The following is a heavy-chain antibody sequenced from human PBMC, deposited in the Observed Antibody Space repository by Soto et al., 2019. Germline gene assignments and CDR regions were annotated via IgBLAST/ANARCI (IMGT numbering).Heavy chain of an antibody. CDR2: INPSGGST. Sequence: QVQLVQSGAEVKKPGASVKVSCKASGYTFTSYYMHWVRQAPGQGLEWMGIINPSGGSTSYAQKFQGRVTMTRGTSTSTVYMELSRLRSEDTAVYYCERVGNSSSWYELAFDIWGKGTMVTVSS. J-gene: IGHJ3*02. CDR3: ERVGNSSSWYELAFDI. D-gene: IGHD6-13*01. CDR1: GYTFTSYY. V-gene: IGHV1-46*01.